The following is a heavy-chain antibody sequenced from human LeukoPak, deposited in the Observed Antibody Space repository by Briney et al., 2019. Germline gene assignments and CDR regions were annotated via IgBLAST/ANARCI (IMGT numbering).Heavy chain of an antibody. CDR1: GFTFSSYA. Sequence: GGSLRLSCAASGFTFSSYAMSWVRQAPGKGLEWVSTISSSGGSTYYADSVKGRFTISRDNSKNTLYLQMNSLRAEDTAVYYCAKDPDYDILTGYFDYWGQGTLVTVSS. CDR2: ISSSGGST. J-gene: IGHJ4*02. D-gene: IGHD3-9*01. V-gene: IGHV3-23*01. CDR3: AKDPDYDILTGYFDY.